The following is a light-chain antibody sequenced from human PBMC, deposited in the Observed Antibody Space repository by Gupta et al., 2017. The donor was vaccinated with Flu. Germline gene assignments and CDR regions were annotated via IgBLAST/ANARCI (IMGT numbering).Light chain of an antibody. CDR3: QVWETSSGNDWV. J-gene: IGLJ3*02. Sequence: AQAPVVVVYDDSERHSGSPEHVSGSNSGNTTTMTFSVVEAGEEADYYCQVWETSSGNDWVFGGGTKLTVL. V-gene: IGLV3-21*02. CDR2: DDS.